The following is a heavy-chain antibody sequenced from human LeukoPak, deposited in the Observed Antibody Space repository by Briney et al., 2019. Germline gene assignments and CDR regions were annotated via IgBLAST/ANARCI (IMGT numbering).Heavy chain of an antibody. CDR2: INPNNGGT. CDR3: AKGTDFDY. Sequence: ASVKVSCKASGYTFTGYYIHWVRQAPGQGLEWMGWINPNNGGTNYAQKFQGRVTMTIDTSISAAYMELSSLRSDDTAMYYCAKGTDFDYWGQETLVTVSS. J-gene: IGHJ4*02. V-gene: IGHV1-2*02. CDR1: GYTFTGYY.